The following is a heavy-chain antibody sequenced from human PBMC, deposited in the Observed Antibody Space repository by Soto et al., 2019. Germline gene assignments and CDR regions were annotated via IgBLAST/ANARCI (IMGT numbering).Heavy chain of an antibody. Sequence: GGSLRLSCAASGFTFSNNAMSWVRQAPGKGLEWVSAISGSGGSTFYADSVKGRVTISRDNSKNTLYVQMNSLRADDTAVYYCARVNWNYARYYFDYWGPGTLVTVPQ. J-gene: IGHJ4*02. CDR3: ARVNWNYARYYFDY. D-gene: IGHD1-7*01. V-gene: IGHV3-23*01. CDR1: GFTFSNNA. CDR2: ISGSGGST.